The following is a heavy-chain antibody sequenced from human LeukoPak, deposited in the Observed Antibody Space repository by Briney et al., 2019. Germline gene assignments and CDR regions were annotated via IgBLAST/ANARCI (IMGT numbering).Heavy chain of an antibody. D-gene: IGHD5-12*01. V-gene: IGHV3-21*01. J-gene: IGHJ6*03. CDR3: ARQAVLGVATTDYYYMDV. Sequence: GGSLGLSCAASGFTFSSYSMNWVRQAPGKGLEWVSSISSSSSYIYYADSVKGRFTISRDNAKNSLYLQMNSLRAEDTAVYYCARQAVLGVATTDYYYMDVWGKGTTVTVSS. CDR2: ISSSSSYI. CDR1: GFTFSSYS.